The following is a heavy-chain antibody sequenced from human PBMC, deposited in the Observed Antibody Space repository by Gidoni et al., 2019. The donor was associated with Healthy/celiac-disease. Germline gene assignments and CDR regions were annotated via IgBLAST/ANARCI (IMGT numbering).Heavy chain of an antibody. CDR3: ARLGVLEWDAFDI. CDR2: IYYSGST. CDR1: GGSISSYY. D-gene: IGHD3-3*01. J-gene: IGHJ3*02. Sequence: QVQLQESGPGLVKPSETLSLTCTVSGGSISSYYWSWIRQPPGKGLEWIGYIYYSGSTNYNPSLKSRVTISVDTSKNQFSLKLSSVTAADTAVYYCARLGVLEWDAFDIWGQGTMVTVSS. V-gene: IGHV4-59*01.